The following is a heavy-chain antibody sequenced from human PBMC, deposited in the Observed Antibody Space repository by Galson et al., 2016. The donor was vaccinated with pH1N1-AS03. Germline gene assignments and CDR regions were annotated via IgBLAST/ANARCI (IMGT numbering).Heavy chain of an antibody. CDR2: VSYDGVNQ. CDR1: GFTFSNYG. V-gene: IGHV3-30*03. D-gene: IGHD3-3*02. CDR3: ARDQGIFLGSLDS. J-gene: IGHJ4*02. Sequence: SLRLSCAASGFTFSNYGMHWVRQAPGKGLEWVAVVSYDGVNQYYTDSVQGRFTISRDNSKNTVYLQLNSLRVEDTALYYCARDQGIFLGSLDSWGQGTLATVSS.